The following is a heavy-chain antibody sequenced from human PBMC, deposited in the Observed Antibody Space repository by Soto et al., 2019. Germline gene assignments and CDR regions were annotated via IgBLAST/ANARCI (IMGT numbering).Heavy chain of an antibody. V-gene: IGHV6-1*01. CDR1: GDSVSSNSAT. J-gene: IGHJ3*02. CDR3: ARERGFLSEALDI. CDR2: TYYRSQWHN. D-gene: IGHD3-10*01. Sequence: PSETLSLTCGISGDSVSSNSATWNWIRQSSSRGLEWLGRTYYRSQWHNEYEESVKSRITINPDTSKNQFSLQLNSMSPEDTAVYYCARERGFLSEALDIWGRGTMVTVSS.